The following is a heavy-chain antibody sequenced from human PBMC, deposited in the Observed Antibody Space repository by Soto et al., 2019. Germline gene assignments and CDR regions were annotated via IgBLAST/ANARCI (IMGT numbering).Heavy chain of an antibody. CDR1: GFTFSSYW. J-gene: IGHJ6*02. Sequence: EVQLVESGGGLVQPGGSLRLSCAASGFTFSSYWMSWVRQAPGKGLEWVANIKQDGSEKYYVDSVKGRFTISRDNAKISLYLQMNSLRAEDTAVYYCARLYRDCTNGVCYLGCMDVWGQGTTVTVSS. CDR3: ARLYRDCTNGVCYLGCMDV. D-gene: IGHD2-8*01. V-gene: IGHV3-7*05. CDR2: IKQDGSEK.